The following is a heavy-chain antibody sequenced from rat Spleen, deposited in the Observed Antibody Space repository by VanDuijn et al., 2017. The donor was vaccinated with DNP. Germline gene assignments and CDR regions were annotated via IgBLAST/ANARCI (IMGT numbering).Heavy chain of an antibody. J-gene: IGHJ4*01. CDR1: GFTFSNYD. V-gene: IGHV5-7*01. D-gene: IGHD3-4*01. CDR2: ISYDGSST. CDR3: ARRQRSYYAMDA. Sequence: EVQLVESGGGLVQPGRSMKLSCAASGFTFSNYDMAWVRQAPKKGLEWVATISYDGSSTYYRDSVKGRFTISRDNAKSTLYLQMDSLRSEDTATYYCARRQRSYYAMDAWGQGTSVTVSS.